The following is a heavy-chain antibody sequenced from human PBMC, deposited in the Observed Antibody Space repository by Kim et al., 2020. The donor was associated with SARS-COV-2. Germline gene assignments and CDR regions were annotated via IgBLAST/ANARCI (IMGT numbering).Heavy chain of an antibody. V-gene: IGHV3-15*01. D-gene: IGHD2-15*01. CDR2: IKSKTGSGTT. J-gene: IGHJ2*01. CDR3: TTDFVGYCSSYNF. CDR1: GFTFSDAG. Sequence: GESLRLSCAASGFTFSDAGMSWVRQAPGKGLEWVGRIKSKTGSGTTDYSATVRVRIIISSAKTKITVYLQMNSLKTADAAVYDCTTDFVGYCSSYNF.